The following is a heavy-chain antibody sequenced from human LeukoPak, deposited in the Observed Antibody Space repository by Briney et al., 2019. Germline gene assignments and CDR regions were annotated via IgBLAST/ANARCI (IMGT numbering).Heavy chain of an antibody. Sequence: GGSLRLSCATSGFNFDDYAMHWVRQAPGKGLEWVSLIRWDGGATYYADSVKGRFTISRDNNKNSLYLQMNSLRAEDTAFYYCAKDGVPSGGSFNYYMDVWGEGTTVTVSS. CDR2: IRWDGGAT. J-gene: IGHJ6*03. CDR1: GFNFDDYA. V-gene: IGHV3-43D*04. CDR3: AKDGVPSGGSFNYYMDV. D-gene: IGHD2-15*01.